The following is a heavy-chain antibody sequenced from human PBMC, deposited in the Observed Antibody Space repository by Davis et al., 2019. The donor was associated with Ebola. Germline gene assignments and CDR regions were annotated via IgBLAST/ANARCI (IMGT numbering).Heavy chain of an antibody. CDR2: IYTSGST. V-gene: IGHV4-61*02. J-gene: IGHJ5*02. D-gene: IGHD3-10*01. Sequence: PSETLSLTCTVSGGSISSGSYYWSWIRQPAGKGLEWIGRIYTSGSTNYNPSLKSRVTMSVDTSKNQFSLKLSSVTAADTAVYYCARAGYYYGSGSYSRWFDPWGQGTLVTVSS. CDR3: ARAGYYYGSGSYSRWFDP. CDR1: GGSISSGSYY.